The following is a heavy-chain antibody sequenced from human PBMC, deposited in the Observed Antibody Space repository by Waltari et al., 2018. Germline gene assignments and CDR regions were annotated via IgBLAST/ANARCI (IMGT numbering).Heavy chain of an antibody. D-gene: IGHD6-19*01. V-gene: IGHV4-59*01. J-gene: IGHJ4*02. CDR2: IYYSGST. CDR1: GGSISSYS. Sequence: QVQLQESGPGLVKPSETLSLTCTVSGGSISSYSRSWIRQPPGKGLEWIGDIYYSGSTNYNPSLKSRVTISVDTSKNQFSLKLSSVTAADTAVYYCARDRYSSGWYFDYWGQGTLVTVSS. CDR3: ARDRYSSGWYFDY.